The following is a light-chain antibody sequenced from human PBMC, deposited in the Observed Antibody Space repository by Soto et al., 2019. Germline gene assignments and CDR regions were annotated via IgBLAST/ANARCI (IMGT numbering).Light chain of an antibody. V-gene: IGLV2-14*01. CDR2: GVK. CDR3: SSYTTSYFYV. Sequence: QSVLTQPASVSGSPGQSITISCNGSGRDIGAYDYVSWYQQHPGKAPKLIIYGVKNRPSGVSNRFSASKSAFTASLTISGLQTEDEADYYCSSYTTSYFYVFGPGTKLTVL. CDR1: GRDIGAYDY. J-gene: IGLJ1*01.